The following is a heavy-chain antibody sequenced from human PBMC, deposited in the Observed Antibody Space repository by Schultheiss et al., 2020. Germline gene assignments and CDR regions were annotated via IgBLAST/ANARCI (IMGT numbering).Heavy chain of an antibody. CDR2: VDWDDDK. D-gene: IGHD4-17*01. CDR3: ARKYGDFIDY. Sequence: SDPTLVKPTQTLTLTCTFSGFSLSISGMCVSWIRQPPGKALEWLALVDWDDDKYYSTSLKTRLTISKDTSKNQVVPTMTNMDPVDTATYYCARKYGDFIDYWGQGTLVTVSS. CDR1: GFSLSISGMC. J-gene: IGHJ4*02. V-gene: IGHV2-70*01.